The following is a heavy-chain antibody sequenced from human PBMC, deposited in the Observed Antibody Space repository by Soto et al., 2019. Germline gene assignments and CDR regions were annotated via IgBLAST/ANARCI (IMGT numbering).Heavy chain of an antibody. CDR3: ARDDSSGYYLNGDY. J-gene: IGHJ4*02. Sequence: QVQLVQSGAEVKKPGSSVKVSCKASGGTFSSYAISWVRQAPGQGLEWMGGIIPIFGTANYAQKFQGRVTITADESTSTAYMELSSLRSDDTAVYYCARDDSSGYYLNGDYWGQGTLVTVSS. CDR1: GGTFSSYA. CDR2: IIPIFGTA. D-gene: IGHD3-22*01. V-gene: IGHV1-69*01.